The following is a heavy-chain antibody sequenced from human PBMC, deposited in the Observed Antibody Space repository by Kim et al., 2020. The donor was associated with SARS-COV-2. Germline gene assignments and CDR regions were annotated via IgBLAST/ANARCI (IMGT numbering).Heavy chain of an antibody. Sequence: FYSGNPNYHPSLKSRVTISVDTSKNQFSLKLSSVTAADTAVYYCARGFDLWGRGTLVTVSS. CDR3: ARGFDL. J-gene: IGHJ2*01. V-gene: IGHV4-59*09. CDR2: FYSGNP.